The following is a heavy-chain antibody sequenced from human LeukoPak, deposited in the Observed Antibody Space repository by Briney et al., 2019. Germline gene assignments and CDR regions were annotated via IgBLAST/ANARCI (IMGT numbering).Heavy chain of an antibody. CDR1: GFTFRNYW. J-gene: IGHJ4*02. CDR2: INPSGSET. D-gene: IGHD6-13*01. V-gene: IGHV3-7*01. CDR3: GTFGYEAAVDL. Sequence: PGGSLRLSCTASGFTFRNYWMTWVRQAPGRGPEFLANINPSGSETYYVDPVKGRFTISRDNANDLVFLQMNSLRGEDSAVYHCGTFGYEAAVDLWGRGTLVTVSS.